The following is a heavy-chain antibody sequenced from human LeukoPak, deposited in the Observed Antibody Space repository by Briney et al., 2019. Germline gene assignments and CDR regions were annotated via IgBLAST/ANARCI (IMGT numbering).Heavy chain of an antibody. J-gene: IGHJ4*02. Sequence: GGSLRLSCTASGFTFTTYAMNWVRQAPGKGLEWVSVISGSGDTTYYADSVKGRFTISRDNSKNTLYLQMNSLRAEDTAVYYCAREVGATYAFDYWGQGIVVTVSS. CDR3: AREVGATYAFDY. CDR1: GFTFTTYA. CDR2: ISGSGDTT. V-gene: IGHV3-23*01. D-gene: IGHD1-26*01.